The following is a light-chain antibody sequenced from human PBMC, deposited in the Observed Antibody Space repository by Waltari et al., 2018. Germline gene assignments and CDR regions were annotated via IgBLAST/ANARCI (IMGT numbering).Light chain of an antibody. Sequence: DIQMTQSTSSLSASVGDRVTITCQASQDISTYLNWYQQKPGKAPKRLIYDVSNVEKGVPSRFSGGGSETDFSFTISSLQSEDIATYYCQQYEDVPDTFGQGTKLMIK. CDR2: DVS. CDR3: QQYEDVPDT. CDR1: QDISTY. V-gene: IGKV1-33*01. J-gene: IGKJ2*01.